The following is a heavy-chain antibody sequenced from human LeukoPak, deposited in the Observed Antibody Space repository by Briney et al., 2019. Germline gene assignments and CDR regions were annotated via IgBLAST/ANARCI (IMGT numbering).Heavy chain of an antibody. V-gene: IGHV3-30*04. J-gene: IGHJ4*02. D-gene: IGHD6-19*01. Sequence: PGGSLRLSCAASGFTFSSYAMHWVRQAPGKGLEWVAVISYDGSNKYYADSVKGRFTIPRDNSKNTLYLQMNSLRAEDTAVYYCASGTAVAGTRDKYYFDYWGQGTLVTVSS. CDR1: GFTFSSYA. CDR3: ASGTAVAGTRDKYYFDY. CDR2: ISYDGSNK.